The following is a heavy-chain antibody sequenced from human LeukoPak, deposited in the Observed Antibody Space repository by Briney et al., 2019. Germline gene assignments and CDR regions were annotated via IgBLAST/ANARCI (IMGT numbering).Heavy chain of an antibody. D-gene: IGHD3-22*01. J-gene: IGHJ4*02. V-gene: IGHV3-30-3*01. CDR2: ILKDGSNA. Sequence: PGGSLRLSCTASAFTFDDFPMHWVRQAPGKGLDWVSLILKDGSNAFYADSVKGRFTISRDNSGNTLYLQMNSLRAEDTAVYYCAKAYDLLRYYYDSSGLNDYFDYWGQGTLVTVSS. CDR3: AKAYDLLRYYYDSSGLNDYFDY. CDR1: AFTFDDFP.